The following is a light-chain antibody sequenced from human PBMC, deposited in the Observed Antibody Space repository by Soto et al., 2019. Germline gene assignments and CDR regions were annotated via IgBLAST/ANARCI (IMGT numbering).Light chain of an antibody. CDR1: QSISSY. Sequence: DIQMTQSPSSLSASVGDRVTITCRTSQSISSYLNWYQQKPGKAPKLLIYAASGLQSGVPSRFSGSGSGTDFTLTISSLQPEDFATYYCRQSYSTPQITVGQGTRLEI. CDR2: AAS. CDR3: RQSYSTPQIT. J-gene: IGKJ5*01. V-gene: IGKV1-39*01.